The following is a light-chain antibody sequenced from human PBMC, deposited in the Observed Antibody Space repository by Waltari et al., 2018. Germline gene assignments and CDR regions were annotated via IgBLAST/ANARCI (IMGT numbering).Light chain of an antibody. CDR2: GAV. CDR3: QQYANSPGT. V-gene: IGKV3-20*01. CDR1: QSVASGY. Sequence: EIVLTQSPGTLALSPGERVTLSCRASQSVASGYVAWYQQRLGQAPRLLIYGAVSRATGIPDRFSGSGSGTDFTLTITRLEPEDFAVYYCQQYANSPGTFGQGTKVEVK. J-gene: IGKJ1*01.